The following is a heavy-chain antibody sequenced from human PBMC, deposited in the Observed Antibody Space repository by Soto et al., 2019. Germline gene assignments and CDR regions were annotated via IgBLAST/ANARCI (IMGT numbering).Heavy chain of an antibody. CDR1: GFTYSTYT. Sequence: GGSLRLSCAASGFTYSTYTMHWVRQAPGKGLEWVAVISYDGSSKYYADSVKGRFTISRDNSKNTLYLQMNSLRAEDTAVYYCAKDCPYFDYWGQGTLVTVSS. CDR3: AKDCPYFDY. V-gene: IGHV3-30*18. CDR2: ISYDGSSK. J-gene: IGHJ4*02.